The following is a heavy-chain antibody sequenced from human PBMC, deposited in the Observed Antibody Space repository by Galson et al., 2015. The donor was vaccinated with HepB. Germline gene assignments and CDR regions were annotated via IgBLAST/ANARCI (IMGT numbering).Heavy chain of an antibody. CDR1: GFTFDNFG. D-gene: IGHD3-3*01. CDR2: ISHDGSIK. J-gene: IGHJ4*02. CDR3: TKDSNEFRNGFHYFHY. V-gene: IGHV3-30*18. Sequence: SLRLSCAAAGFTFDNFGMHWVRQAPGKGLEWVAVISHDGSIKYYADSVKGRFSISRDNSKNTLYLQMNSLRVEDTAVYYCTKDSNEFRNGFHYFHYWGQGTLVTVSS.